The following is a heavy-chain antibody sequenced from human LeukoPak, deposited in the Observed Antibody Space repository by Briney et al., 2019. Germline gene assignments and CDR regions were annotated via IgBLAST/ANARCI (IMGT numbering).Heavy chain of an antibody. Sequence: PSETLSLTCGVSGGSISSGGFSWSWIRQPPGKGLEWIGYIYHSGSTYYKPSLKSRVTISVDTSKNQFSLKLSSVTAADTAVYYCARLPPRGSSSDYWGQGTLVTVSS. V-gene: IGHV4-30-2*01. CDR1: GGSISSGGFS. D-gene: IGHD6-6*01. CDR3: ARLPPRGSSSDY. J-gene: IGHJ4*02. CDR2: IYHSGST.